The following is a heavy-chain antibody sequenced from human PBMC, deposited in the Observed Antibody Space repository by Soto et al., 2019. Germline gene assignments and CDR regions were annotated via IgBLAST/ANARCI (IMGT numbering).Heavy chain of an antibody. CDR3: ARASQCKSYFDCFAWLDY. D-gene: IGHD3-9*01. J-gene: IGHJ4*02. CDR1: SDAISWRY. Sequence: SETLSLTCTVSSDAISWRYWTWIRQPACEVLEWIWRIYSSGDTTYNPSLTGRVIMSLDTSKNQFSLNLTSVTAEDTAVYYCARASQCKSYFDCFAWLDYWGQGTLVTVSS. CDR2: IYSSGDT. V-gene: IGHV4-4*07.